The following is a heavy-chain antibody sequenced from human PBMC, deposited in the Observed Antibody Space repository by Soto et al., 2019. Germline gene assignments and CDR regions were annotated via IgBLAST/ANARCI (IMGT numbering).Heavy chain of an antibody. J-gene: IGHJ6*02. CDR3: ASGVTYGYHYYSLDV. V-gene: IGHV1-69*13. Sequence: SVKVSCKAPGGTFSSYAISWVRQAPGQGLEWMGGIIPIFGTANYAQKFQGRVTITAYESTSTAYMELSSLRSEDTAVYYCASGVTYGYHYYSLDVWGQGTPVTVYS. D-gene: IGHD3-10*01. CDR2: IIPIFGTA. CDR1: GGTFSSYA.